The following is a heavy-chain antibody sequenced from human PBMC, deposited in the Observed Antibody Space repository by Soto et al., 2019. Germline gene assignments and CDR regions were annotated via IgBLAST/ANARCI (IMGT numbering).Heavy chain of an antibody. J-gene: IGHJ4*02. CDR2: IRRSGST. D-gene: IGHD2-2*01. CDR1: DGSFNDYF. Sequence: PSETLSLTCGVYDGSFNDYFWTWIRQPPGKGLEWIGEIRRSGSTYYNPSLESRVTISVDTSKRQFSLMVTSVTAADTAVYYCAGGLPSAWEVLVYWGQGTLVTVSS. V-gene: IGHV4-34*01. CDR3: AGGLPSAWEVLVY.